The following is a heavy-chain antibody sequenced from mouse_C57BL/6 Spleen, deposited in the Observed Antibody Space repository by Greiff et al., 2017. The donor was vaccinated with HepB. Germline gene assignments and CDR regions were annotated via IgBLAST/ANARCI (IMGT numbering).Heavy chain of an antibody. V-gene: IGHV1-55*01. Sequence: QVQLQQPGAELVKPGASVKMSCKASGYTFPSYWITWVKQRPGQGLEWIGDIYPGSGSTNYNEKFKSKATLTVDTSSSTAYMQLSSLTSEDSAVYYCARGDYDYGGDYWGQGTTLTVSS. D-gene: IGHD2-4*01. CDR3: ARGDYDYGGDY. CDR1: GYTFPSYW. J-gene: IGHJ2*01. CDR2: IYPGSGST.